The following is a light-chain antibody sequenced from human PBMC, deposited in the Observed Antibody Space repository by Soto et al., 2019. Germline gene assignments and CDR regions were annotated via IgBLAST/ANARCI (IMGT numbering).Light chain of an antibody. J-gene: IGKJ5*01. Sequence: EIVLTQSPGTLSLFPGETAALSCRASQSANRTYLAWYQLRYGQAPRLLIYGASIRATGIPDRFSGSGSGTDFALTISGLEPEDFAMYSCQQYGVSAPITFGQGTRLEIE. CDR1: QSANRTY. V-gene: IGKV3-20*01. CDR2: GAS. CDR3: QQYGVSAPIT.